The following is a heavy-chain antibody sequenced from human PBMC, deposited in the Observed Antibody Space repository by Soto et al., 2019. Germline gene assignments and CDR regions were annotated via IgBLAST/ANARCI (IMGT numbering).Heavy chain of an antibody. V-gene: IGHV6-1*01. CDR2: TYYRSKWIH. Sequence: PSQTLSLTCGISGDSVSSSSAAWNWIRQSPSRGLEWLGRTYYRSKWIHEYTVSMESRITINPDTSKNQFSLHIYSVTPEDTAVYYCAGVVWFRGMDVWGPGTPLTVSS. CDR3: AGVVWFRGMDV. D-gene: IGHD3-16*01. CDR1: GDSVSSSSAA. J-gene: IGHJ6*02.